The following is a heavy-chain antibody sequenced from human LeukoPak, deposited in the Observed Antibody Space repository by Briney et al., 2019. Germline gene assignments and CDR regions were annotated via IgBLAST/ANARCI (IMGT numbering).Heavy chain of an antibody. Sequence: SSETLSLTCTVSGGSISSGGYYWSWIRQPPGKGLEWIGYIYHSGSTYYNPSLKSRVTISVDRSKNQFSLKLSSVTAADTAVYYCARFYGPGIAAAGSVFDYWGQGTLVTVSS. CDR3: ARFYGPGIAAAGSVFDY. CDR2: IYHSGST. J-gene: IGHJ4*02. V-gene: IGHV4-30-2*01. D-gene: IGHD6-13*01. CDR1: GGSISSGGYY.